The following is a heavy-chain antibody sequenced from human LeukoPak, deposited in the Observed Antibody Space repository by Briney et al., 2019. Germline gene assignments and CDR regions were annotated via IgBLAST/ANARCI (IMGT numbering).Heavy chain of an antibody. D-gene: IGHD4-17*01. CDR2: IYCSGST. V-gene: IGHV4-59*01. CDR3: ARERIYTVTTCSYYFDY. CDR1: GGSISSYY. J-gene: IGHJ4*02. Sequence: SETLSLTCTVSGGSISSYYWSWIRQPPGKGLEWIGYIYCSGSTNYNPSLKSRVTISVDTSKNQFSLKLSSVTAADTAVYYCARERIYTVTTCSYYFDYWGQGTLVTVSS.